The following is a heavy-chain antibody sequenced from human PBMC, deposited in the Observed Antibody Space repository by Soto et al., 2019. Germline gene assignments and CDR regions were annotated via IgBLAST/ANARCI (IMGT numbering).Heavy chain of an antibody. CDR3: ARGYDSNYVDAVDVWGDYYYYGMDV. Sequence: PSETLSLTCAVSGGSISSGGYSWSWIRQPPGKGLEWIGYIYHSGSTYYNPSLKSRVTISVDRSKNQFSLKLSSVTAADTAVYYCARGYDSNYVDAVDVWGDYYYYGMDVWGQGTTVTVSS. V-gene: IGHV4-30-2*01. CDR2: IYHSGST. CDR1: GGSISSGGYS. J-gene: IGHJ6*02. D-gene: IGHD4-4*01.